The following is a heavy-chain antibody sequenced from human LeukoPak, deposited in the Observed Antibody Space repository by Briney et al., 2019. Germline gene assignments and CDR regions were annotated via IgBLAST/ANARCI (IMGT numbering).Heavy chain of an antibody. Sequence: SETLSLTCTVSGGSISSYYWSWIRQPPGKGLEWIGYIYYSGSTNYNPSLKSRVTISVDTSKNQFSLKLSSVTAADTAVYYCARVQGNRYCSGGSCYTQRYYGMDVWGQGTLVTVSS. CDR2: IYYSGST. CDR3: ARVQGNRYCSGGSCYTQRYYGMDV. CDR1: GGSISSYY. J-gene: IGHJ6*02. V-gene: IGHV4-59*01. D-gene: IGHD2-15*01.